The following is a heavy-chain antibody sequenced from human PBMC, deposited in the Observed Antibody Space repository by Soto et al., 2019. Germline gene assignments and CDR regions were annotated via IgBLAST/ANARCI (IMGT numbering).Heavy chain of an antibody. CDR2: ISAYNGNT. D-gene: IGHD1-1*01. J-gene: IGHJ4*02. CDR1: VYAFTTYG. V-gene: IGHV1-18*01. CDR3: ARVRYGDY. Sequence: QVHLVQSGAEVKKPGASVKVSCKGSVYAFTTYGITWVRQAPGQGLEWMGWISAYNGNTNYAQKRQGRVTVTRDTSTSTAYMELRSLRSDDTAVYYCARVRYGDYWGQGALVTVSS.